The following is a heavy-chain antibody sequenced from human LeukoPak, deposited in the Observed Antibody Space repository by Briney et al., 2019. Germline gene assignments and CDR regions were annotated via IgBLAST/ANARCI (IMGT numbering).Heavy chain of an antibody. D-gene: IGHD3-3*01. Sequence: ASVKVSCKASGGTFSSYAISWVRQAPGQGLEWMGGIIPIFGTANYAQKFQGRVTITRDESTSKAYMELSSLRSEDTAVYYCARAPYYDFWSGYWSGFDYWGQGTLVTVSS. J-gene: IGHJ4*02. V-gene: IGHV1-69*05. CDR2: IIPIFGTA. CDR1: GGTFSSYA. CDR3: ARAPYYDFWSGYWSGFDY.